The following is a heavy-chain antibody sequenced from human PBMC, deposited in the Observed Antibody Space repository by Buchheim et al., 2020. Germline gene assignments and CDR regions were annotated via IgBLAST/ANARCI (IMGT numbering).Heavy chain of an antibody. V-gene: IGHV4-31*03. D-gene: IGHD2-2*01. CDR3: ARGICSSTSCYVGRFDP. Sequence: QVQLQESGPGLVKPSQTLSLTCTVSGDSISSGGYYWSWIRQHPGKGLEWIGYIYYSGSTYYNPSLKSRVTISVDTSKNQFSLKLSSVTAADTAVYYCARGICSSTSCYVGRFDPWGQGTL. J-gene: IGHJ5*02. CDR1: GDSISSGGYY. CDR2: IYYSGST.